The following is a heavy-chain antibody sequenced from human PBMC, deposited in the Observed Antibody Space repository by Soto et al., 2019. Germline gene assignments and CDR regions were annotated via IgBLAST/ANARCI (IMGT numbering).Heavy chain of an antibody. CDR1: GGSISNGGYH. Sequence: QVQLQESGPGLVKPSETLTLTCTVSGGSISNGGYHWTWIRLSPGKGLEWIGYVYHTGHADYNPSLKGRRSISVDTSMDQFSLNLNSLTAADTALYFCTRARGLGAAMLRGASGFDPWGQGIMVTVSS. V-gene: IGHV4-30-4*08. CDR3: TRARGLGAAMLRGASGFDP. J-gene: IGHJ5*02. CDR2: VYHTGHA. D-gene: IGHD3-10*01.